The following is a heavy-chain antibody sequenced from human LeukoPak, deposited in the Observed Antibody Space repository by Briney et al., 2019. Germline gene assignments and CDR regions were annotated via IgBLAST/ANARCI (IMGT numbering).Heavy chain of an antibody. V-gene: IGHV3-30*18. J-gene: IGHJ6*02. D-gene: IGHD3-22*01. CDR1: GFTFSSYD. CDR3: AKPGNPYYYDSSDYQDSTENYYYYGMDV. CDR2: ISYDGSNK. Sequence: PGGSLRLSCAASGFTFSSYDMHWVRQAPGKGLEWVAVISYDGSNKYYADSVEGRFTISRDNSKNTLYLQMNSLRAEDTAVYYCAKPGNPYYYDSSDYQDSTENYYYYGMDVWGQGTTVTVSS.